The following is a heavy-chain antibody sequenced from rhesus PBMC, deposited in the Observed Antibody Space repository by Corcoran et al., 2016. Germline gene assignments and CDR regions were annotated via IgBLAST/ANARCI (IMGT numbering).Heavy chain of an antibody. CDR1: SDSFSSYW. D-gene: IGHD1-20*01. CDR2: INGNSGNT. CDR3: ARYLYRLNNWYFDI. Sequence: QVQLQESGPGLVKPSETLSLTCGVSSDSFSSYWCNWIRQSPGKGLEWIGEINGNSGNTNYNPSVKSRVTISKDASKNQFARKLNAVTAADTAVYYCARYLYRLNNWYFDIWGPGTPITIAS. V-gene: IGHV4-80*01. J-gene: IGHJ2*01.